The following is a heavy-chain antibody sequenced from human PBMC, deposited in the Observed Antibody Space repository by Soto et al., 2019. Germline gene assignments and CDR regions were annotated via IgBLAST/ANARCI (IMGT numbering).Heavy chain of an antibody. CDR1: GFTVSSNY. D-gene: IGHD4-17*01. CDR2: IYSGGST. J-gene: IGHJ4*02. CDR3: ARDANNNYCDYEGSFGY. Sequence: SLRLSCAAPGFTVSSNYMSWVRQAPGKGLEWVSVIYSGGSTYYADSVKGRFTISRDNSKNTLCLQMNSLRAEATAVYCCARDANNNYCDYEGSFGYWGQGTLVTVSS. V-gene: IGHV3-53*01.